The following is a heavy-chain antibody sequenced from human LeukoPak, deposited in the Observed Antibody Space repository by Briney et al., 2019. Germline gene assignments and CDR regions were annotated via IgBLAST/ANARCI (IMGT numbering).Heavy chain of an antibody. CDR3: AELGITMIGGV. V-gene: IGHV3-30*02. Sequence: GGSLRLSCAASGFTFSTYGMHWVRQAPGKGLEWVAFIRYDGSHKYYADSVKGRFTISRDNAKNSLYLQMNSLRAEDTAVYYCAELGITMIGGVWGKGTTVTISS. J-gene: IGHJ6*04. D-gene: IGHD3-10*02. CDR1: GFTFSTYG. CDR2: IRYDGSHK.